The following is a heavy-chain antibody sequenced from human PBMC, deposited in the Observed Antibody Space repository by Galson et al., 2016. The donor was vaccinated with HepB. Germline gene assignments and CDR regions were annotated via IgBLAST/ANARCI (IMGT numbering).Heavy chain of an antibody. CDR2: ISATGTTI. CDR3: ARDSRATFGEPNWFDP. D-gene: IGHD3-3*01. V-gene: IGHV3-48*03. Sequence: SLRLSCAASGFTFSSYNMNWVRQAPGKGLDWISYISATGTTIDYADSVKGRFIISRDNAKNSLYLHMNSLRVEDTAVYYCARDSRATFGEPNWFDPWGQGTLVIVSS. CDR1: GFTFSSYN. J-gene: IGHJ5*01.